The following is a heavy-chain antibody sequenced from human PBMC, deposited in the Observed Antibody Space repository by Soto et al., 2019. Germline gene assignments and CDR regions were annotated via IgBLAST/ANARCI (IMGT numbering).Heavy chain of an antibody. CDR3: ARDQRRDYDFWSGYSLGFDY. J-gene: IGHJ4*02. Sequence: QVHLVQSGAEVKKPGASVKISCKASGYTFTLYAMHWVRQAPGQRLEWMGWINAANGNTKSSQKFQGRVTFTRDTSASTGYMELSTLNFADTAVYYCARDQRRDYDFWSGYSLGFDYWGQGTPVTVSS. CDR2: INAANGNT. V-gene: IGHV1-3*01. D-gene: IGHD3-3*01. CDR1: GYTFTLYA.